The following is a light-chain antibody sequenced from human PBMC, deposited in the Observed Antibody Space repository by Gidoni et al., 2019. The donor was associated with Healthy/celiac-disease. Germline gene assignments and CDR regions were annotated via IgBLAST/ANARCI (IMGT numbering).Light chain of an antibody. CDR2: AVS. CDR3: SSYTSSSTRLV. Sequence: SALTQPASLSGSPCPSITISCTGTSSDVGGYNYVSWYQQHPGKAPKLMIYAVSNRPSGVSNRFSGSKSGNTASLTISGLQAEDEADYYCSSYTSSSTRLVFGGGTKLTVL. CDR1: SSDVGGYNY. J-gene: IGLJ2*01. V-gene: IGLV2-14*03.